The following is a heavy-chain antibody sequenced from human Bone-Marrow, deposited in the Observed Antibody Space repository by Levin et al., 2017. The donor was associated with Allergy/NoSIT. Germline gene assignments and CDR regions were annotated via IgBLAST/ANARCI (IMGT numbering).Heavy chain of an antibody. CDR3: AKWVAIGWFDP. Sequence: GESLKISCAASGFTFSSYAMSWVRQAPGKGLEWVSAISGSGGSTYYADSVKGRFTISRDNSKNTLYLQMNSLRAEDTAVYYCAKWVAIGWFDPWGQGTLVTVSS. D-gene: IGHD5-12*01. J-gene: IGHJ5*02. V-gene: IGHV3-23*01. CDR2: ISGSGGST. CDR1: GFTFSSYA.